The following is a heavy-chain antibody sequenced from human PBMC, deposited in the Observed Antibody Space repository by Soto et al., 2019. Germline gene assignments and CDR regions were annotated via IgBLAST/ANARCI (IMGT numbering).Heavy chain of an antibody. CDR2: IDPSDSYT. J-gene: IGHJ5*02. V-gene: IGHV5-10-1*01. Sequence: GESLKISCKGSGYSFTSYWISWVRQMPGKGLEWMGRIDPSDSYTNYSPSFQGHVTISADKSISTAYLQWSSLKASDTAMYYCARPLHLYYYGSGSPGWFDPWGQGTLVTVSS. CDR1: GYSFTSYW. D-gene: IGHD3-10*01. CDR3: ARPLHLYYYGSGSPGWFDP.